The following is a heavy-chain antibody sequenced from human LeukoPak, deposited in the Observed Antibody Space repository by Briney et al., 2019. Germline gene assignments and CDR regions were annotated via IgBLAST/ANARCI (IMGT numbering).Heavy chain of an antibody. CDR2: ISAYNGNT. Sequence: ASVKVSCKASGYTFTSYGISWVRQAPGQGLEWMGWISAYNGNTNYAQKLQGRATMTTDTSTSTAYMELRSLRSDDTAVYYCARVGGVVVAAKIDYWGQGTLVTVSS. CDR3: ARVGGVVVAAKIDY. CDR1: GYTFTSYG. V-gene: IGHV1-18*01. J-gene: IGHJ4*02. D-gene: IGHD2-15*01.